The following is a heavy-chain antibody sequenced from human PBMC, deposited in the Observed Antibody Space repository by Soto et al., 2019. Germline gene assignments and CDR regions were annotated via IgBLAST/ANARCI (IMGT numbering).Heavy chain of an antibody. CDR2: IVPMFDTP. CDR3: AGERGNRPVAGSAAFEI. D-gene: IGHD6-19*01. CDR1: GGTFSTTA. Sequence: QVQLVQSGAEVKKPGSSVKVSCKASGGTFSTTAFSWVRQAPGQGLGWVGGIVPMFDTPVYAQKFQDRVTITADGSTTTAYMELRGLTSDDTAVYFGAGERGNRPVAGSAAFEIWGQGTQVTVSS. V-gene: IGHV1-69*01. J-gene: IGHJ3*02.